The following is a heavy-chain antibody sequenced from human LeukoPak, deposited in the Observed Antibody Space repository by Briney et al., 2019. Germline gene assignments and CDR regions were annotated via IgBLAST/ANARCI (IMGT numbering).Heavy chain of an antibody. CDR1: GGSISSSSYY. Sequence: KPSETLSLTCTVSGGSISSSSYYWGWIRQPPGKGLEWIGSIYYSGSTYYNPSLKSRVTISVDTSKNQFSLKLSSVTAADTAVYYCARGGGSGSRLLDYWGQGTLVTVSS. CDR3: ARGGGSGSRLLDY. V-gene: IGHV4-39*01. J-gene: IGHJ4*02. CDR2: IYYSGST. D-gene: IGHD6-19*01.